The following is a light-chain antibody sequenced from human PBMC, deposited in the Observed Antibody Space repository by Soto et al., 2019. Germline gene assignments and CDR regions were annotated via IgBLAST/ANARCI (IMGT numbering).Light chain of an antibody. J-gene: IGKJ1*01. CDR1: QLFSSN. V-gene: IGKV3-15*01. CDR2: GVS. CDR3: QQYNNWPRT. Sequence: IVMMQSPATLSVSPWESVTLSCRASQLFSSNLAWYQHKPGQAPRLLIYGVSTRDTGVPDRFSGSGSGTEFTLTISSLQSEDFAVYYCQQYNNWPRTFGQGTKVDIK.